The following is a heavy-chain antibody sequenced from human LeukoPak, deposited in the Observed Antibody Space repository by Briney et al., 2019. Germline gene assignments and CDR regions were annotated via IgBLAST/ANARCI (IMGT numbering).Heavy chain of an antibody. Sequence: PGGSLRLSCAASGFTFSSYWMHWVRQAPGKGLVWVSRINSDGSSSTYADSVKGRFTISRDNAKNTLYLQMNSLRAEDTAVYYCARPRLIVGAPDFDCWGQGTLVTVSS. CDR1: GFTFSSYW. V-gene: IGHV3-74*01. CDR2: INSDGSSS. CDR3: ARPRLIVGAPDFDC. D-gene: IGHD1-26*01. J-gene: IGHJ4*02.